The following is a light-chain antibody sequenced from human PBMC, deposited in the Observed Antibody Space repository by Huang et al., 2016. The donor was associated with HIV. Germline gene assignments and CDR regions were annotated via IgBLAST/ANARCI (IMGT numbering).Light chain of an antibody. V-gene: IGKV1-39*01. CDR1: QAIGTY. J-gene: IGKJ5*01. CDR3: QQSYSALIT. CDR2: GVS. Sequence: IQLTQSPTSLSASVGDRVAIACRASQAIGTYLNWFQQKPGRAPKLLISGVSSLHTGVPSRFIGSGSWTEFTLAIRGLQFDDFATYFCQQSYSALITFGQGTRLEIK.